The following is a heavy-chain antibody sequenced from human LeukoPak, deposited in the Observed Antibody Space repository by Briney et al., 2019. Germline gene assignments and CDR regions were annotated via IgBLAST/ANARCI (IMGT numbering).Heavy chain of an antibody. Sequence: GGSLRLSCAASGFTFSSYSMNWVRQAPGKGLEWVSYISSSSSTIYYADSVKGRFTISRDNAKNSLYLQMNSLRAEDTAVYYCAREDSGGFWSGYYFDYWGQGTLVTVSS. CDR1: GFTFSSYS. D-gene: IGHD3-3*01. V-gene: IGHV3-48*01. CDR2: ISSSSSTI. CDR3: AREDSGGFWSGYYFDY. J-gene: IGHJ4*02.